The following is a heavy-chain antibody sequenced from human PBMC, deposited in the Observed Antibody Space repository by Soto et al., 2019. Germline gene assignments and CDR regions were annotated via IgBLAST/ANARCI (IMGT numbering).Heavy chain of an antibody. D-gene: IGHD3-22*01. J-gene: IGHJ4*02. CDR1: GYSITSGFY. V-gene: IGHV4-38-2*01. CDR2: ISYSAKT. CDR3: TRGAGAPWVRFDS. Sequence: PSETLSLTCGVSGYSITSGFYWGWVRQSPGKGLEWIGSISYSAKTFYNPSLASRLSIAVDTSMNPFSLGLTSVTAADTALYYCTRGAGAPWVRFDSWGQGTLVTVSS.